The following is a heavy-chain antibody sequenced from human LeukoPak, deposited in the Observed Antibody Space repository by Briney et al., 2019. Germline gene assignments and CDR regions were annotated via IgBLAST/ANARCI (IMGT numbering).Heavy chain of an antibody. V-gene: IGHV1-69*05. J-gene: IGHJ4*02. CDR2: IIPIFGTA. Sequence: RASVKVSCKASGGTFSSYAISWVRQALGQGLEWMGGIIPIFGTANYAQKFQGRVTITTDESTSTAYMELSSLRSEDTAVYYCARGPTVVTPGALNYFDYWGQGTLVTVSS. D-gene: IGHD4-23*01. CDR1: GGTFSSYA. CDR3: ARGPTVVTPGALNYFDY.